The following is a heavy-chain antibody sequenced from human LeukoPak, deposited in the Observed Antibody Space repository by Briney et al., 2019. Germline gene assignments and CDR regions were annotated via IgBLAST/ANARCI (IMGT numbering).Heavy chain of an antibody. Sequence: SETLSLTCTVSGGSISSGGYYWSWIRQPTGKGLEWIGRIFTSGSTNYNPSLKSRVTISVDTSKNQFSLKLSSVTAADTAVYYCARWDDSAWAFGNWGPGTLVTVSS. D-gene: IGHD6-19*01. V-gene: IGHV4-61*02. CDR3: ARWDDSAWAFGN. CDR2: IFTSGST. CDR1: GGSISSGGYY. J-gene: IGHJ4*02.